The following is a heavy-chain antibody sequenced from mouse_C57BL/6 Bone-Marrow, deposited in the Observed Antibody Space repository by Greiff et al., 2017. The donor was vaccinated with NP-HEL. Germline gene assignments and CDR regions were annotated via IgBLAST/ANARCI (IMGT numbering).Heavy chain of an antibody. CDR1: GYTFTSYD. D-gene: IGHD1-1*01. Sequence: QVQLKESGPELVKPGASVKLSCKASGYTFTSYDINWVKQRPGQGLEWIGWIYPRDGSTKYNEKFKGKATLTVDTSSSTAYMELHSLTSEDSAVYFCARYYYGSSYRAMDYWGQGTSVTVSS. CDR2: IYPRDGST. V-gene: IGHV1-85*01. J-gene: IGHJ4*01. CDR3: ARYYYGSSYRAMDY.